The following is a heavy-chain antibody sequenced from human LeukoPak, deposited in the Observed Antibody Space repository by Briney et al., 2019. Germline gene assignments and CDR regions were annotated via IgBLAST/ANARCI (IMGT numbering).Heavy chain of an antibody. V-gene: IGHV3-49*04. CDR1: GFTFGDYA. CDR3: TRGEYYYDSSGYAH. Sequence: GGSLRLSCTASGFTFGDYAMSWVRQAPGKGLEWVGFIRSKAYGGTTEYAASVKGRFTISRDDSKSIAYLQMNSLKTEDTAVYYCTRGEYYYDSSGYAHWGQGTLVTVSS. D-gene: IGHD3-22*01. CDR2: IRSKAYGGTT. J-gene: IGHJ4*02.